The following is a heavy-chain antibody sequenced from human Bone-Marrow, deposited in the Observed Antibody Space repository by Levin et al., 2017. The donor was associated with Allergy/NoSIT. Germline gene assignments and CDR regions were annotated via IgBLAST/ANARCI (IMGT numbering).Heavy chain of an antibody. CDR1: RFTFSNYG. CDR3: AKDLRYFDLYIIDY. Sequence: GESLKISCAASRFTFSNYGMHWVRQAPGKGLEWVAVISHDGSNQYYTDSVKGRFTIARYNFKNTLYLQMNSLRTEDTAVYYCAKDLRYFDLYIIDYWGQGTLVTVSS. J-gene: IGHJ4*02. D-gene: IGHD3-9*01. CDR2: ISHDGSNQ. V-gene: IGHV3-30*18.